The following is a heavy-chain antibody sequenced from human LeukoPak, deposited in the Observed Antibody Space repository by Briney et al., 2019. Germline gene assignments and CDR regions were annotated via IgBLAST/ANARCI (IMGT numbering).Heavy chain of an antibody. V-gene: IGHV4-39*01. CDR2: IYYSGST. J-gene: IGHJ4*02. CDR1: GGSISSSSYY. D-gene: IGHD5-12*01. CDR3: ARQGLGC. Sequence: PSETLSLTCTVSGGSISSSSYYWGWIRQPPGKGLEWIGSIYYSGSTYYNPSLKSRVTISVDTSKNQFSLKLSSVTAADTAVYYCARQGLGCWGQGTLVTVST.